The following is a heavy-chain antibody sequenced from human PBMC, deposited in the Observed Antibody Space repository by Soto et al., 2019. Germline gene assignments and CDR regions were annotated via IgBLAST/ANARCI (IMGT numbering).Heavy chain of an antibody. CDR3: ARDTSNYFDF. D-gene: IGHD2-2*01. V-gene: IGHV1-18*01. Sequence: ASVNVSCNTSGYTFNTYYISWLRQAPGQGLEWIGWISTYNGNTTYVPKFQGRITMTTDTSTSTAYMELRSLRSDDTPVYFCARDTSNYFDFWGQGTPVTVSA. CDR1: GYTFNTYY. J-gene: IGHJ4*02. CDR2: ISTYNGNT.